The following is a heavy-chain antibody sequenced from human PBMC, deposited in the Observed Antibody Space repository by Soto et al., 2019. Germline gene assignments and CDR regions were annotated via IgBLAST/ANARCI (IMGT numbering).Heavy chain of an antibody. D-gene: IGHD6-13*01. V-gene: IGHV3-23*01. CDR3: AKLTAA. CDR1: GFTVSAYV. Sequence: EVEVLESGGGLVQPGGSLRLSCAASGFTVSAYVMSWVRQAPGKGLEWVSSITSSGGGTYYADSVKGRFTVSRDNSKNTVYLQMNSLRDEDTAVYYCAKLTAAWGQGTLVTVSS. CDR2: ITSSGGGT. J-gene: IGHJ4*02.